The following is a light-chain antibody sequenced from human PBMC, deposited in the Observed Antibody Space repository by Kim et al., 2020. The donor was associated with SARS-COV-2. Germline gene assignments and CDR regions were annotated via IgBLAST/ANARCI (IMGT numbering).Light chain of an antibody. CDR3: QHRASWPLT. Sequence: VLTQSPATLSLSPGEGATLSCRASQSIGNYLAWYQQKPGQAPTLLIYDVSNRATGIPARFSGSGSGTDFTLSISALDPEDFAVYYCQHRASWPLTFGGGTKLEI. V-gene: IGKV3-11*01. J-gene: IGKJ4*02. CDR2: DVS. CDR1: QSIGNY.